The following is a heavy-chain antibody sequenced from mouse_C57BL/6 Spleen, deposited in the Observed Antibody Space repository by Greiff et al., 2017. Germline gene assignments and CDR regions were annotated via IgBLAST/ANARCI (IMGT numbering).Heavy chain of an antibody. Sequence: VKLQESGAELVKPGASVKISCKASGYAFSSDWMNWVKQRPGQGLEWIGQIYPGDGDTNYNGKFKGKATLTADKSSSTAYMQLSSLTSEDSAVYFCARSNGNHVGFAYWGQGTLVTVSA. V-gene: IGHV1-80*01. CDR2: IYPGDGDT. CDR1: GYAFSSDW. D-gene: IGHD2-1*01. CDR3: ARSNGNHVGFAY. J-gene: IGHJ3*01.